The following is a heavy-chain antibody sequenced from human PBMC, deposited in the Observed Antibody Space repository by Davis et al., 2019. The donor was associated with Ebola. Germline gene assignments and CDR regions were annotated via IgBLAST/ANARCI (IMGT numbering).Heavy chain of an antibody. CDR1: GYTLTELS. CDR3: ATGRFWSGLYYYGMDV. V-gene: IGHV1-24*01. Sequence: ASVKVSCKVSGYTLTELSMHWVRQAPGKGLGWMGGFDPEDGETIYAQKFQGRVTMTEDTSTDTAYMELSSLRSEDTAVYYCATGRFWSGLYYYGMDVWGQGTTVTVSS. CDR2: FDPEDGET. J-gene: IGHJ6*02. D-gene: IGHD3-3*01.